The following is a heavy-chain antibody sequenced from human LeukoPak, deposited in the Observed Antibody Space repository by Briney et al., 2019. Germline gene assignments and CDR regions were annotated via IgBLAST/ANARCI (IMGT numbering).Heavy chain of an antibody. CDR2: IYYSGST. Sequence: SQTLSLTCTVSAGSISSGGYYWSWIRQHPGKGLEWIGYIYYSGSTYYNPSLKSRVTISVDTSKNQFSLKLSSVTAADTAVYYCARCLLVMGPAAIGADFDYWGQGTLVTVSS. V-gene: IGHV4-31*03. CDR1: AGSISSGGYY. D-gene: IGHD2-2*01. J-gene: IGHJ4*02. CDR3: ARCLLVMGPAAIGADFDY.